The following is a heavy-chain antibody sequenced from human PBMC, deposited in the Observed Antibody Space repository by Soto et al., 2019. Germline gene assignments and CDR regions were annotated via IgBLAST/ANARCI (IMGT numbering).Heavy chain of an antibody. CDR2: ISSSSSYI. Sequence: SLRLSCAASGFTFSSYSMNWVRQAPGKGLEWVSSISSSSSYIYYADSVKGRFTISRDNAKNSLYLQMNTLRAQDPAVYYRAREPSSDDYGMDVWGHGTTGTVS. CDR1: GFTFSSYS. J-gene: IGHJ6*02. CDR3: AREPSSDDYGMDV. V-gene: IGHV3-21*01. D-gene: IGHD6-19*01.